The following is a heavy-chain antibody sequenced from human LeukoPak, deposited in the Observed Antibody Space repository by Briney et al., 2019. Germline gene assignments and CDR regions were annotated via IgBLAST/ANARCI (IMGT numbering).Heavy chain of an antibody. D-gene: IGHD3-16*02. J-gene: IGHJ4*02. V-gene: IGHV3-48*02. CDR3: ARDRKDYDYVWGSYPKN. CDR2: ISSSSSTI. Sequence: GGSLRLSCAASGFTFSSYSMNWVRQAPGKGLEWVSYISSSSSTIYYADSVKGRFTISRDNAKNSLYLQMNSLRDEDTAVYYCARDRKDYDYVWGSYPKNWGQGTLVTVSS. CDR1: GFTFSSYS.